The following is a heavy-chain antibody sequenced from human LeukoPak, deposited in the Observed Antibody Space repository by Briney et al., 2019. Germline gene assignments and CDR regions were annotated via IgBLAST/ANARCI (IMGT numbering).Heavy chain of an antibody. CDR2: IYTSGST. V-gene: IGHV4-4*09. J-gene: IGHJ4*02. CDR3: ARGIAAAIDY. Sequence: SETLSLTCTVSGGSISSYYWSWIRQPPGKGLEWIGYIYTSGSTNYNPSLKSRVTISVDTSKNQFTLKLSPVTAADTAVYYCARGIAAAIDYWGQGTLVTVSS. D-gene: IGHD6-13*01. CDR1: GGSISSYY.